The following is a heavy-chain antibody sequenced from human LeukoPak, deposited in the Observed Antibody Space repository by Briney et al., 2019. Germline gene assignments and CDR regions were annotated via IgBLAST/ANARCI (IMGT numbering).Heavy chain of an antibody. CDR2: INHSGGT. CDR3: ARLRRYYYDSSGYYYLALDY. CDR1: GGSFSGYY. Sequence: SEXLSLTCAVYGGSFSGYYWTWLRQPPGKGLEGIGEINHSGGTNYNPYLTSRGTISVETSKNQCSLKLSSVTAADTAVYYCARLRRYYYDSSGYYYLALDYWGQGTLVTVSS. J-gene: IGHJ4*02. V-gene: IGHV4-34*01. D-gene: IGHD3-22*01.